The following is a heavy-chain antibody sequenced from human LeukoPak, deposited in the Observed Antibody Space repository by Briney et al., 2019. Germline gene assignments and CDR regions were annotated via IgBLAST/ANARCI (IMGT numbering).Heavy chain of an antibody. CDR1: GFTFSSYA. D-gene: IGHD5-18*01. CDR2: ISGSGGST. Sequence: GGSLRLSCAASGFTFSSYAMSCVRQAPGKGLELVSAISGSGGSTYYADSVKGRFPISRDTSKNTLYLQMNSLRAEDTAVYYCAKVDTAMGYYYYGMDVWGQGTTVTVSS. V-gene: IGHV3-23*01. J-gene: IGHJ6*02. CDR3: AKVDTAMGYYYYGMDV.